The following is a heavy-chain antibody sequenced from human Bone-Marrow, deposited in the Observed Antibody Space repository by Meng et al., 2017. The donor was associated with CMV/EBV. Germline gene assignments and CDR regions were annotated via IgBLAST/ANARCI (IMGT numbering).Heavy chain of an antibody. CDR3: ARDQSGSYFY. CDR1: GYTFTGYY. Sequence: ASVKVSCKASGYTFTGYYMHWVRQAPGQGLEWMGWINPNSGGTNYAQKFQGRVTMTRDTSISTAYMELSRLRSDDTAVYHCARDQSGSYFYWGQGTLVTVSS. CDR2: INPNSGGT. V-gene: IGHV1-2*02. J-gene: IGHJ4*02. D-gene: IGHD1-26*01.